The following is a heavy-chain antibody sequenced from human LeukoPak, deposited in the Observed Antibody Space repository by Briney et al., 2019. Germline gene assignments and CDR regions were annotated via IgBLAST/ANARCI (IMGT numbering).Heavy chain of an antibody. CDR1: GGTFSSYA. V-gene: IGHV1-69*05. CDR2: IIPIFGTA. J-gene: IGHJ4*02. CDR3: ASTPRRSVVTGVEYFDY. D-gene: IGHD4-23*01. Sequence: SVKVSCKASGGTFSSYAISWVRQAPGQGLEWMGGIIPIFGTANYAQKFQGRVTITTDESTSTAYMELSSLRSEDTAVYYCASTPRRSVVTGVEYFDYWGQGTLVTVSS.